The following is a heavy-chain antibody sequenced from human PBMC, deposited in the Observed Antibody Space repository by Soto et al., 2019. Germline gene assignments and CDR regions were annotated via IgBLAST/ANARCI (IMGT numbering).Heavy chain of an antibody. Sequence: ASVKVSCKASGYTFTNYYVLWVRQAPGQGLEWVGRINPNTGGTNYAQKFQDRVTMTGDTSITTAYMELSRLRSDDTAVYHCARQLAYCGGDCYTEPIDYWGQGTQVTVSS. CDR2: INPNTGGT. V-gene: IGHV1-2*06. CDR3: ARQLAYCGGDCYTEPIDY. D-gene: IGHD2-21*02. J-gene: IGHJ4*02. CDR1: GYTFTNYY.